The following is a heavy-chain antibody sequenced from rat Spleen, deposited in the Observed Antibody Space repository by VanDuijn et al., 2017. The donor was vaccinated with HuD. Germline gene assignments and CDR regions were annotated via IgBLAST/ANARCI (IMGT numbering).Heavy chain of an antibody. J-gene: IGHJ2*01. CDR1: GFTFSDYN. Sequence: EVQLVESDGGLVQPGRSLKLSCAASGFTFSDYNMAWVCQAPTKGLEWVATISYGDSSGHSGTYYRDSVKGRFTISRDNAKSTLSLQMDSLRSEDTATYYCARRHYGYTDYFDYWGQGVMVTVSS. CDR2: ISYGDSSGHSGT. V-gene: IGHV5-29*01. CDR3: ARRHYGYTDYFDY. D-gene: IGHD1-9*01.